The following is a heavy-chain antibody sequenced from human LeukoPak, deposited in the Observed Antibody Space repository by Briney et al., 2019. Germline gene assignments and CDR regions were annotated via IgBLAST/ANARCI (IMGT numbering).Heavy chain of an antibody. CDR3: AKAHEYSSSWHSLGYFDY. J-gene: IGHJ4*02. CDR2: ISWNSGSI. Sequence: GGSLRLSCAASGFTFDDYAMHWVRQAPGKGLEWVSGISWNSGSIGYADSVKGRFTISRDNAKNSLYLQMNSLRAEDTALYYCAKAHEYSSSWHSLGYFDYWGQGTLVTVSS. CDR1: GFTFDDYA. V-gene: IGHV3-9*01. D-gene: IGHD6-13*01.